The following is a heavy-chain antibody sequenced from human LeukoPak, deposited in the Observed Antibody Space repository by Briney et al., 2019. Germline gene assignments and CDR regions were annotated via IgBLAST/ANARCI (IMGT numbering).Heavy chain of an antibody. Sequence: SETLSLTCTVSGGSISSSSYYWGWIRQPPGKGLEWIGSFYYSGSTYYNPSLKSRVTISVDTSKNKFSLKLNSVTAADTAVYYCARPAYRGSYYDAFDIWGQGTMVTVSS. CDR3: ARPAYRGSYYDAFDI. J-gene: IGHJ3*02. D-gene: IGHD1-26*01. CDR2: FYYSGST. CDR1: GGSISSSSYY. V-gene: IGHV4-39*01.